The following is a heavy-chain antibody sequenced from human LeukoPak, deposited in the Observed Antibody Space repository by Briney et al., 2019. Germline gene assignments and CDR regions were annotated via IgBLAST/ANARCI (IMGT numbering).Heavy chain of an antibody. V-gene: IGHV4-39*01. D-gene: IGHD3-22*01. CDR1: GGSISSNSYY. Sequence: SETLSLTCTVSGGSISSNSYYWGWIRQPPGKGLEWIGSIHFSGSTYYTPSLKSRVTISVDTSKNHFSLNLSSVTAAGTGVYYCARHVGSGYSSGYYSGFDYWGQGTLVTVSS. CDR2: IHFSGST. CDR3: ARHVGSGYSSGYYSGFDY. J-gene: IGHJ4*02.